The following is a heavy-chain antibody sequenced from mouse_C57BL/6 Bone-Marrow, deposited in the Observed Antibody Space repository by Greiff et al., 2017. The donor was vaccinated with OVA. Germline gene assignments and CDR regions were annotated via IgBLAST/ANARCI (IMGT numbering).Heavy chain of an antibody. CDR1: GFNIKDDY. D-gene: IGHD1-1*01. J-gene: IGHJ4*01. CDR2: IDPENGDT. CDR3: TFYYAYAMDY. Sequence: EVQLQQSGAELVRPGASVKLSCTASGFNIKDDYMHWVKQRPEQGLEWIGWIDPENGDTEYASKFQGKATITADTSSNTADLQLSSLTSEDTAVYYCTFYYAYAMDYWGQGTSVTVSS. V-gene: IGHV14-4*01.